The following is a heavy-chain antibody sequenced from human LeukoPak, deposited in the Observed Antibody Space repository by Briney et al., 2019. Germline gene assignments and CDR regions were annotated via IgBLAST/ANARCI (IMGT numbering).Heavy chain of an antibody. Sequence: SETLSLTCTVSGGSIRSSNWWSWVRQPPGKGLEWIGEIYHSGSTNYNPSLKSRVTISADKSKNQFSLKLSSVTAADTAVYYCARALGGYSDGSPFFGYWGQGTLVTVSS. CDR1: GGSIRSSNW. J-gene: IGHJ4*02. V-gene: IGHV4-4*02. D-gene: IGHD5-18*01. CDR3: ARALGGYSDGSPFFGY. CDR2: IYHSGST.